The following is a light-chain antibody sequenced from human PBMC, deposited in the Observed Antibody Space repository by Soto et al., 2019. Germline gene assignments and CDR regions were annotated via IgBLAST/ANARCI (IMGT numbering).Light chain of an antibody. CDR2: GAS. Sequence: EIVMTQSPATLSVSPGERATLSCRASQSDSSNLAWYQEKPGQAPRLLIYGASTRATGIPARFSGSGSGTEFTLTISILQSEDFAVYYCQQYNNWPFTFGPGTKVDIK. V-gene: IGKV3-15*01. CDR3: QQYNNWPFT. J-gene: IGKJ3*01. CDR1: QSDSSN.